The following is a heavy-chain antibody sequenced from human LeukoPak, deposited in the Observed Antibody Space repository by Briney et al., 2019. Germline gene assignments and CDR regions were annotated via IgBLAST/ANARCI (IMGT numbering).Heavy chain of an antibody. Sequence: GGSLRLSCAASGFTFSDALMSWVRQAPGKGLEWVGRIKSKTEGGTTDYAAPVKGRFTISRDDSKNTPYLQMTSLKTEDTAVYYCTQEYYDFWSGYYTPDYWDQGTLVTVSS. CDR1: GFTFSDAL. D-gene: IGHD3-3*01. CDR3: TQEYYDFWSGYYTPDY. J-gene: IGHJ4*02. CDR2: IKSKTEGGTT. V-gene: IGHV3-15*01.